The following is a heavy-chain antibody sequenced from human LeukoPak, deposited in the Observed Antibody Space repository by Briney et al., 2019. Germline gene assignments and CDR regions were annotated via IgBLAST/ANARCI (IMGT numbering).Heavy chain of an antibody. CDR3: ARAPMTTEDY. D-gene: IGHD4-17*01. Sequence: GGTLRLSCEATGFSFSSYAMSWVRQAPGEGLEWVSASSGSGDSADYADAVKGRFTISRDRSKNTLYLQMNSLRVEDTAVYYCARAPMTTEDYWGQGTLVTVSS. CDR1: GFSFSSYA. J-gene: IGHJ4*02. CDR2: SSGSGDSA. V-gene: IGHV3-23*01.